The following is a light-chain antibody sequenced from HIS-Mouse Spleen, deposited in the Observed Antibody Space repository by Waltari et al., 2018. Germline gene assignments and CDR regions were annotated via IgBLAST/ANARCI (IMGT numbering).Light chain of an antibody. J-gene: IGLJ1*01. CDR2: DDS. CDR1: NIGSKS. CDR3: QVWDSSSDHYV. Sequence: SYVLTQPPSVSVAPGKTARITCGGNNIGSKSVHWYQQKPGQAPVLVVYDDSGRPSVIPERFSGSNTGNTATLTISRVEAGDEADYYCQVWDSSSDHYVFGTGTKVTVL. V-gene: IGLV3-21*03.